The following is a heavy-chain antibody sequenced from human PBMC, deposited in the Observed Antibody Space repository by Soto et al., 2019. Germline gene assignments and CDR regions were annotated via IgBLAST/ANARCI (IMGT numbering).Heavy chain of an antibody. CDR2: IWYDGSNK. CDR1: GFTFSSYG. D-gene: IGHD4-17*01. Sequence: QVQLVESGGGVVQPGRSLRLSCAASGFTFSSYGVHWVRQAPGKGLEWVAVIWYDGSNKYYADSVKGRFTISRDNSKNTLYLQMNSLRAEDTAVYYCARDLWHGDYGMDVWGQGTTVTVSS. J-gene: IGHJ6*02. V-gene: IGHV3-33*01. CDR3: ARDLWHGDYGMDV.